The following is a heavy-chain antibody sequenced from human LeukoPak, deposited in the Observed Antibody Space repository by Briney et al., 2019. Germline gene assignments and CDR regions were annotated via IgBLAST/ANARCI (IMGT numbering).Heavy chain of an antibody. CDR1: GFTFSSYG. CDR3: AKRANYFYYGMDV. J-gene: IGHJ6*02. V-gene: IGHV3-30*18. CDR2: ISYDGSNK. Sequence: HPGGSLRLSCAASGFTFSSYGMHWVRQAPGKGLEWVAVISYDGSNKYYADSVKGRFTISRDNSKNTLYLQMNSLRAEDTAVYYCAKRANYFYYGMDVWGQGTTVTVSS.